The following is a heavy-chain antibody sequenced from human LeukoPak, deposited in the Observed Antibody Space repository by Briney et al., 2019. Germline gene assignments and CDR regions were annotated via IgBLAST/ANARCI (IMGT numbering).Heavy chain of an antibody. Sequence: PSETLSLTCTVSGDSISSTIYYWGWIRQPPGKGLEWIGSIFYSGSTYYNPSLKSRVTISADTSKNQFSLKLSSVTAADTAVYYCASMIQWELPHFDSWGQGTLVTVSS. CDR3: ASMIQWELPHFDS. J-gene: IGHJ4*02. V-gene: IGHV4-39*07. CDR2: IFYSGST. D-gene: IGHD1-26*01. CDR1: GDSISSTIYY.